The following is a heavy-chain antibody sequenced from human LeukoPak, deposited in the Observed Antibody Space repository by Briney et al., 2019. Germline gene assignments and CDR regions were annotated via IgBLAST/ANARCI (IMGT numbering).Heavy chain of an antibody. V-gene: IGHV1-69*05. CDR3: ARVVVGARRNGDYYYYYIDV. CDR2: IIPIFGTA. D-gene: IGHD1-26*01. J-gene: IGHJ6*03. CDR1: GGTFSSYA. Sequence: EASVKVSCKASGGTFSSYAISWVRQAPGQGLEWMGGIIPIFGTANYAQKFQGRVTITTDESTSTAYMELSSLRSEDTAVYYCARVVVGARRNGDYYYYYIDVWGKGTTVTVYS.